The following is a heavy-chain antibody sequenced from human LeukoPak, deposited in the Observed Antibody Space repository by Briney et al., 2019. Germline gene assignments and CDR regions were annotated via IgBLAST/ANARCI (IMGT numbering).Heavy chain of an antibody. CDR2: ISAYNGNT. J-gene: IGHJ4*02. Sequence: VASVKVSCKASGYTFTSYGISWVRQAPGQGLEWMGWISAYNGNTNYAQKLQGRVTMTTDTSTSTAYMELRSLRSDDTAVYYCARGKLIEYYYDSSGYYHYWGQGTLVTVSS. D-gene: IGHD3-22*01. CDR1: GYTFTSYG. CDR3: ARGKLIEYYYDSSGYYHY. V-gene: IGHV1-18*01.